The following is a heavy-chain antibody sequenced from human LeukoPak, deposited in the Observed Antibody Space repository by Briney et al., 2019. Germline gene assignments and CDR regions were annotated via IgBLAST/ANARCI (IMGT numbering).Heavy chain of an antibody. Sequence: GSLKLSCAASGFTFNSYAMNWVRQAPGKGLELVSAISGSGGSTYYADSVKGRFTISRDNSKNTLYLQMNSLRAEDTAVYYCAKGGYYYYYGMDVWGQGTTVTVSS. CDR1: GFTFNSYA. CDR2: ISGSGGST. CDR3: AKGGYYYYYGMDV. J-gene: IGHJ6*02. V-gene: IGHV3-23*01.